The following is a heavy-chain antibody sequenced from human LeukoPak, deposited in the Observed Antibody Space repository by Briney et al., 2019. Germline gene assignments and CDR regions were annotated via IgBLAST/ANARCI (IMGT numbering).Heavy chain of an antibody. CDR3: ARVSLPEAATSPNSSGGELDY. D-gene: IGHD6-19*01. V-gene: IGHV4-4*02. Sequence: PSGTLSLTCAVSGGSISSSNWWSWVRQPPGKGLEWIGEIYHSGSTNYNPSLKSRVTISVDKSKNQFSLKLSSVTAADTAVYYCARVSLPEAATSPNSSGGELDYWGQGTLVTVSS. CDR1: GGSISSSNW. J-gene: IGHJ4*02. CDR2: IYHSGST.